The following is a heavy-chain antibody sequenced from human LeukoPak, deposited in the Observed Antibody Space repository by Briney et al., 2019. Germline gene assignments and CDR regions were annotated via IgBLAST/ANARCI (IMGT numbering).Heavy chain of an antibody. CDR3: ARVKDYYDSSGYLDY. V-gene: IGHV4-38-2*02. CDR2: TYHSGST. D-gene: IGHD3-22*01. CDR1: GYSISSGYY. Sequence: PSETLSLTCTVSGYSISSGYYWGWIRQPPGKGLEWIGSTYHSGSTYYNPSLKSRVTISVDTSKNQFSLKLSSVTAADTAVYYCARVKDYYDSSGYLDYWGQGTLVTVSS. J-gene: IGHJ4*02.